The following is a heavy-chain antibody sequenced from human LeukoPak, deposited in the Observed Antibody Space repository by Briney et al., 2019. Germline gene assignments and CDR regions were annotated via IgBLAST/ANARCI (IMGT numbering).Heavy chain of an antibody. V-gene: IGHV3-15*01. D-gene: IGHD3-3*01. J-gene: IGHJ3*02. CDR1: GFTFSIAW. Sequence: GGSLRLSCAASGFTFSIAWMSWVRQAPGKGLQWVGRIKSRGDGETRDYAAPVKDRFIISRDDSKNTLYLQMNSLRTEDTAIYYCAAVGEWLSNAFNTWGQGTMVTVSA. CDR3: AAVGEWLSNAFNT. CDR2: IKSRGDGETR.